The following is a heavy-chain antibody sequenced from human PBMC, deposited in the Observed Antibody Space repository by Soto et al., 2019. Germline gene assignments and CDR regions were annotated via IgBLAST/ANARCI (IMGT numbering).Heavy chain of an antibody. D-gene: IGHD3-22*01. CDR1: VFSLNTYGVG. Sequence: PTLVNPTQTLTLTCTXSVFSLNTYGVGVAWVRQPPGKALEWLALIYWDDDKRFSPSLETRLTITKDTSKNHVVLTMTNMDPVDTGTYYCAHRPGVSMSFDYWGQGALVTVSS. J-gene: IGHJ4*02. CDR2: IYWDDDK. V-gene: IGHV2-5*02. CDR3: AHRPGVSMSFDY.